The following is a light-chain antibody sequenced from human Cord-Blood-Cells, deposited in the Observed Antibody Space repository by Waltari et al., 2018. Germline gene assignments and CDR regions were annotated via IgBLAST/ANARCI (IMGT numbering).Light chain of an antibody. V-gene: IGLV2-23*01. J-gene: IGLJ3*02. CDR3: CSYAGSSTWV. Sequence: QSALPQPASVSGSPGQSITISCTGTSSDVGRYNLVSWYQQHPGKATKLMIYEGSKRPSGVSNRFSGSKSGNTASLTIAGLQAEDEADYYCCSYAGSSTWVFGGGTKLTVL. CDR2: EGS. CDR1: SSDVGRYNL.